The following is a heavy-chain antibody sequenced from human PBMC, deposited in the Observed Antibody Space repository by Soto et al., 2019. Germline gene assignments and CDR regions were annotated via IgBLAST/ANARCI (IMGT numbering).Heavy chain of an antibody. CDR1: GGSISGSSYY. V-gene: IGHV4-39*01. Sequence: QLQLQESGPGLVKPSETLSLTCTVSGGSISGSSYYWGWIRQPPGKGLEWIGTIFYSGTTYYNPSLKSRVTTSVDTSKTQFSLRLTSVTAADTAVYYCARYGDYPDYWGQGTLVTVSS. CDR2: IFYSGTT. CDR3: ARYGDYPDY. J-gene: IGHJ4*02. D-gene: IGHD4-17*01.